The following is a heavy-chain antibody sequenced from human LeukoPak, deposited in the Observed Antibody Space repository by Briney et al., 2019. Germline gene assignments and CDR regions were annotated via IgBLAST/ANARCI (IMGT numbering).Heavy chain of an antibody. D-gene: IGHD6-19*01. CDR3: ARDLAGKHPVPYGMDV. V-gene: IGHV4-39*07. J-gene: IGHJ6*02. CDR1: GGSISSSSYY. CDR2: IYYSGST. Sequence: SETLSLTCSVSGGSISSSSYYWGWIRQTPGKGLEWIGSIYYSGSTYYNPSLKSRVTISVDTSKNQFSLKLSSVTAADTAVYYCARDLAGKHPVPYGMDVWGQGTTVTVSS.